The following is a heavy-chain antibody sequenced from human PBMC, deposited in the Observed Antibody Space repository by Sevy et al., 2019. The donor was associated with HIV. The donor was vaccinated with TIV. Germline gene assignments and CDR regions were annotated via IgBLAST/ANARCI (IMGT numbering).Heavy chain of an antibody. D-gene: IGHD4-17*01. J-gene: IGHJ5*02. CDR1: GFTFSSSI. Sequence: GGSLRLSCAASGFTFSSSIINWVRQAPGKGLEWVSSICGTGSTIYYADSVKGRFTISRDNAKNSLYLQMHSLRDEDTAVYYCARSDYGDYVGWFDPWGQGTLVTVSS. CDR2: ICGTGSTI. CDR3: ARSDYGDYVGWFDP. V-gene: IGHV3-48*02.